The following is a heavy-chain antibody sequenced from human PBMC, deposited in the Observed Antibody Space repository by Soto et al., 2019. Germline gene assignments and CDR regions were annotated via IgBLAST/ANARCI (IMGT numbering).Heavy chain of an antibody. CDR2: ISPGSRYP. CDR1: GFTFGDSY. D-gene: IGHD2-15*01. V-gene: IGHV3-11*06. J-gene: IGHJ5*02. CDR3: VRGGGGGLFDP. Sequence: QVQLVESGGGLVPPGGSLRLSCAGSGFTFGDSYMSWIRQAPGKGLEWLSYISPGSRYPAYADSVKGRFTISRDNAKRSLYLQMVSLTAEDTAIYYCVRGGGGGLFDPWGQGTMVTVSS.